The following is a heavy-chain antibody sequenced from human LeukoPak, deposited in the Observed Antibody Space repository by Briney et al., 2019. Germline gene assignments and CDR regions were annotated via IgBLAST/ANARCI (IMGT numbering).Heavy chain of an antibody. D-gene: IGHD5-24*01. CDR3: ARVGDGYNYFPYYYMDF. CDR2: IYYRGST. J-gene: IGHJ6*03. Sequence: SETLSLTCIVSGGSISSYYWSWLRQPPGKGLEWIGNIYYRGSTNYNPSLNSRVIMSVDTTNNQFSLRLSSVTAADTAIYYCARVGDGYNYFPYYYMDFWGKGTTVIVSS. CDR1: GGSISSYY. V-gene: IGHV4-59*01.